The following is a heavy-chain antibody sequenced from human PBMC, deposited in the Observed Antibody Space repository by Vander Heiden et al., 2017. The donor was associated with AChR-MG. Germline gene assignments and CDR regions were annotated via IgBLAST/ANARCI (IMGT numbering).Heavy chain of an antibody. V-gene: IGHV3-7*01. CDR1: GFTFSSYW. CDR3: ARAGVLRFLEWLTHDAFDI. D-gene: IGHD3-3*01. Sequence: EVQLVESGGGLVQPGGSLRLSCAASGFTFSSYWMSWVRQAPGKGLEWVANIKQDGSEKYYVDSVKGRFTISRDNAKNSLYLQMNSLRAEDTAVYYCARAGVLRFLEWLTHDAFDIWGQGTMVTVSS. J-gene: IGHJ3*02. CDR2: IKQDGSEK.